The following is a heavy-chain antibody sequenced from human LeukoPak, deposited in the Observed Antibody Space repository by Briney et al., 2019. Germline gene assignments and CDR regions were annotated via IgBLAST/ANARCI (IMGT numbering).Heavy chain of an antibody. J-gene: IGHJ3*02. Sequence: KPSETLSLTCTVSGGSISSSSYYWSWIRQSPGKGPEWIGSVYVGGDTRYNPSLKSRVTISIDTSRNYVSLRLTSVTAADTAVYYCARPRPVNNPMRPFDIWGQGTMVSVSS. V-gene: IGHV4-39*02. CDR1: GGSISSSSYY. CDR2: VYVGGDT. CDR3: ARPRPVNNPMRPFDI. D-gene: IGHD1-14*01.